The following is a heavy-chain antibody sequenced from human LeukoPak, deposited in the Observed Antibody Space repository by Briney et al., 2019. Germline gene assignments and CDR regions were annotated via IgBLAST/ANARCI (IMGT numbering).Heavy chain of an antibody. CDR2: INHSGST. D-gene: IGHD3-9*01. CDR3: ARAATIGDFDY. J-gene: IGHJ4*02. V-gene: IGHV4-34*01. Sequence: PSETLSLTCAVYGESFSGYYWSWIRQPPGKGLEWIGEINHSGSTNYNPSLKSRVTISVDTSKNQFSLKLSSVTAADTAVYYCARAATIGDFDYWGQGTLVTVSS. CDR1: GESFSGYY.